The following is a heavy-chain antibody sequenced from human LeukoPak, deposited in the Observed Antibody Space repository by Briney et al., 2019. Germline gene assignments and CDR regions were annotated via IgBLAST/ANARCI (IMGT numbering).Heavy chain of an antibody. Sequence: SETRSLTCTGPGGSISRSSYYWCWILQPPWKGLEWIGSIYYSGSTYYNTSLKSSVTISVDTSKNQFSLKLSSVTASDTAVYYCARRGGYNHIDYWGQGTLVTVSS. CDR1: GGSISRSSYY. J-gene: IGHJ4*02. CDR2: IYYSGST. D-gene: IGHD5-24*01. V-gene: IGHV4-39*01. CDR3: ARRGGYNHIDY.